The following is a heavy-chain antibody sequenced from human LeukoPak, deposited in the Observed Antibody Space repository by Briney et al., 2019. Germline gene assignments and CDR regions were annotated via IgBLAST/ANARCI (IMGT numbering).Heavy chain of an antibody. J-gene: IGHJ5*02. V-gene: IGHV3-21*01. D-gene: IGHD3-9*01. CDR2: ISSSSSYI. Sequence: GGSLRLSCAASGFTFSSYSMNWVRQAPGKGLEWVSSISSSSSYIYYADSVKGRFTTSRDNAKNSLYLQMNSLRAEDTAVYYCARDARYFANNWFDPWGQGTLVTVSS. CDR1: GFTFSSYS. CDR3: ARDARYFANNWFDP.